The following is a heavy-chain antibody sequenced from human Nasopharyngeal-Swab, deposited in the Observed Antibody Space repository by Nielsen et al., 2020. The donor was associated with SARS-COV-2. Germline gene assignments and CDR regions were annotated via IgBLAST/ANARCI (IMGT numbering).Heavy chain of an antibody. CDR1: GFTFSSYA. J-gene: IGHJ4*02. V-gene: IGHV3-23*01. CDR2: ISGSGGST. D-gene: IGHD3-10*01. Sequence: GESLKISCAASGFTFSSYAMNWVRQAPGKGLEWVSAISGSGGSTFYADSVKGRFTISRDNSKNTLYLQMNSLRAEDTAAYYCTTGREYSSGSFPRGWGQGTLVTVSS. CDR3: TTGREYSSGSFPRG.